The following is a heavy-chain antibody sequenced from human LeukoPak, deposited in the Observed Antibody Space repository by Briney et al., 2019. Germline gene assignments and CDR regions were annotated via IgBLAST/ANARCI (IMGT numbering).Heavy chain of an antibody. CDR1: GFTFSSYA. CDR2: ISSSSSTI. CDR3: AKDLQAEVASSTFDY. Sequence: AGGSLRLSCAASGFTFSSYAMSWVRQAPGKGLEWVSYISSSSSTIYYADSVKGRFTISRDNAKNSLYLQMNSLRAEDTAVYYCAKDLQAEVASSTFDYWGQGTLVTVSS. D-gene: IGHD5-24*01. V-gene: IGHV3-48*01. J-gene: IGHJ4*02.